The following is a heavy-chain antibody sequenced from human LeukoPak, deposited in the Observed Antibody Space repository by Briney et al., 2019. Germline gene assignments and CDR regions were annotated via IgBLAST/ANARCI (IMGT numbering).Heavy chain of an antibody. CDR1: GGSISSSSYY. J-gene: IGHJ5*02. Sequence: PSETLSLTCIVSGGSISSSSYYWGWIRQPPGKGLEWIGSIHYSGSTYYNPSLKSRVTISVDTSKNQFSLKLSSVTAADTAVYYCARDGEVLSSSWFWFDPWGQGTLVTVSS. CDR3: ARDGEVLSSSWFWFDP. V-gene: IGHV4-39*07. D-gene: IGHD6-13*01. CDR2: IHYSGST.